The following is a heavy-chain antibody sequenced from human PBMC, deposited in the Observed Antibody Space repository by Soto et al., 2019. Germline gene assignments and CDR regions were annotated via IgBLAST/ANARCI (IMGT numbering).Heavy chain of an antibody. V-gene: IGHV5-51*01. CDR1: GYTVTDYW. CDR3: ARIRSFTPGFYYDGMDV. J-gene: IGHJ6*02. CDR2: IYPGDSYT. Sequence: GESLNISWKGSGYTVTDYWICCVRQLPGKDLEWMGIIYPGDSYTRYSPSFQGQVTLSADKSLRTAYLRWTSLKASDTALYYCARIRSFTPGFYYDGMDVWGQGTTVTVSS. D-gene: IGHD3-16*02.